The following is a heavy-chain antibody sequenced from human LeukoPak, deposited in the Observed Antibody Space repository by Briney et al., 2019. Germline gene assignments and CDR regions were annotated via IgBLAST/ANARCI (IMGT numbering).Heavy chain of an antibody. CDR1: GFTFSSYA. J-gene: IGHJ4*02. D-gene: IGHD3-22*01. CDR3: ARGSSSGYLLPFDY. CDR2: ISSNGGST. Sequence: GGSLRLSCAASGFTFSSYAMHWVRQAPGKGLEYVSAISSNGGSTYYANSVKGRFTISRDNSKNTLYLQMGSLRAEDMAVYYCARGSSSGYLLPFDYWGQGTLVTVSS. V-gene: IGHV3-64*01.